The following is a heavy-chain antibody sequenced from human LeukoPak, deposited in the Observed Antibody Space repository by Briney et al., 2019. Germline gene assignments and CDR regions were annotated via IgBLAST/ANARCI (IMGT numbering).Heavy chain of an antibody. CDR1: GGSISSSHYY. Sequence: SETLSLTCTVSGGSISSSHYYWGWIRQPPGKGLEWIGRIYSSRSIYNPSLKSRVTMSVDTSKNQFSLKLSSVTAADTAVYYCARAAGRDTTSGLDFDYWGQGILVTVSS. D-gene: IGHD1-26*01. CDR2: IYSSRS. V-gene: IGHV4-39*07. CDR3: ARAAGRDTTSGLDFDY. J-gene: IGHJ4*02.